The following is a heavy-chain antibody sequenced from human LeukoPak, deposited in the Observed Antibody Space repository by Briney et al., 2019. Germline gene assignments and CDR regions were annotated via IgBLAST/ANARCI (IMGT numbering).Heavy chain of an antibody. CDR1: GASISTYS. CDR3: ARLQGDSTAIFDY. D-gene: IGHD2-21*01. Sequence: SETLSLTCTVSGASISTYSWSWIRQPPGKGLECIGYIYYSGSTNYNPSLKSRVTISVDTSKNLFSLKLSSVTAADTAVYYCARLQGDSTAIFDYWGQGTLVSVSS. J-gene: IGHJ4*02. CDR2: IYYSGST. V-gene: IGHV4-59*01.